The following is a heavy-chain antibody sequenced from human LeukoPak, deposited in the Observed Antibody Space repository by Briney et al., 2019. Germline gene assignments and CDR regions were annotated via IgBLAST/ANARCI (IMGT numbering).Heavy chain of an antibody. V-gene: IGHV3-30*18. J-gene: IGHJ3*02. CDR1: GFTFSSYA. Sequence: PGRSLRLSCAASGFTFSSYAMHWVRQAPGKGLEGVAVISYDGSNKYFADSVKGRFTISRDNSKNTLYLQMNSLRAYDTGVYYCAKDSGIAVAGTLRAFDIWGQGTMVTVSS. D-gene: IGHD6-19*01. CDR3: AKDSGIAVAGTLRAFDI. CDR2: ISYDGSNK.